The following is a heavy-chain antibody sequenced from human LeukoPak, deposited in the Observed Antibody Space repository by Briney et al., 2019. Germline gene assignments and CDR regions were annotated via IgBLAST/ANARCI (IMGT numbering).Heavy chain of an antibody. Sequence: GGSLRLSCAASGFTFSSYWMHWVRHAPGKGLVWVSRINSDGTSTSYADSVKGRVTVSRDSAKNTLYLQVNSLRAEDTAVYYCARDSIVGTSPFDYWGQGTLVTVSS. D-gene: IGHD1-26*01. CDR2: INSDGTST. CDR3: ARDSIVGTSPFDY. V-gene: IGHV3-74*01. CDR1: GFTFSSYW. J-gene: IGHJ4*02.